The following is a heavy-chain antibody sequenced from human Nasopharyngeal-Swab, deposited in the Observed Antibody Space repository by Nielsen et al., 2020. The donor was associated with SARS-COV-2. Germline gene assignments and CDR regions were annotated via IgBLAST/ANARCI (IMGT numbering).Heavy chain of an antibody. CDR1: GYNFANYW. Sequence: GESLKISWKTSGYNFANYWIGWVRQMPGKGLEWMGSIYSGNSDTRYSPAFHGRITMSADKSINTAYLQWTSLRASDTAVYFCARRAARDGYNYEVDPWGQGTLVTVSS. CDR3: ARRAARDGYNYEVDP. J-gene: IGHJ5*02. CDR2: IYSGNSDT. D-gene: IGHD5-24*01. V-gene: IGHV5-51*01.